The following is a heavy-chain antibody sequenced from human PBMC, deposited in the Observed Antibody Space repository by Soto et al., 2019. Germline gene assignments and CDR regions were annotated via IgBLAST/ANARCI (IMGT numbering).Heavy chain of an antibody. Sequence: SETLSLTCTVSGGSISSGGYYWSWIRQHPGKGLEWIGYIYYSGSTNYNPSLKSRVTISVDTSKNQFSLKLSSVTAADTAVYYCARDYRGSGTHEWYYYYYYGMDVWGQGTTVTVSS. D-gene: IGHD3-10*01. J-gene: IGHJ6*02. V-gene: IGHV4-61*08. CDR3: ARDYRGSGTHEWYYYYYYGMDV. CDR1: GGSISSGGYY. CDR2: IYYSGST.